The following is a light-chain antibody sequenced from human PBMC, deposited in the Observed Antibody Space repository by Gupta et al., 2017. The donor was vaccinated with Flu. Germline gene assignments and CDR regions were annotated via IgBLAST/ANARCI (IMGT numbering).Light chain of an antibody. Sequence: IAFTQSPATLSLSPGERATLSCRSSQSVSSYLAWYQQKPGQAPRLLIYDASNRATGIPARFSGSGSGTDFTLTISRREPEDFAVYYCQQRSNWPTLTFGGGTKVEIK. V-gene: IGKV3-11*01. CDR1: QSVSSY. J-gene: IGKJ4*01. CDR2: DAS. CDR3: QQRSNWPTLT.